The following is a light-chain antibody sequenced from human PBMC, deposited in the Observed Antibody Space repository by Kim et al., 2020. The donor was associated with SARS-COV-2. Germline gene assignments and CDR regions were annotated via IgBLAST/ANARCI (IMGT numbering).Light chain of an antibody. CDR3: NSRDNSGNQV. CDR2: GQN. J-gene: IGLJ3*02. Sequence: VAWGQTVRITCQGDSLRTYSASWYHKKPGQAPVLVIYGQNNRPSGIPDRVSGSRSGNTSSLTITGAQAEDEADYYCNSRDNSGNQVFGGGTKLTVL. CDR1: SLRTYS. V-gene: IGLV3-19*01.